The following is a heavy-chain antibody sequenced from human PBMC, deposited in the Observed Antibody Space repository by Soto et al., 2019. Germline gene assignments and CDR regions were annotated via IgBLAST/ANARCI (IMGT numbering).Heavy chain of an antibody. V-gene: IGHV4-39*01. J-gene: IGHJ4*02. Sequence: SETLSLTCTVSGGSISSSSYYWGWIRQPPGKGLEWIGSIYYSGSTYYNPSLKSRVTISVDTSKNQFSLKLSSVTAADTAVYYCARRKCTNGVCYIDYWGQGTLVTVSS. CDR3: ARRKCTNGVCYIDY. CDR1: GGSISSSSYY. D-gene: IGHD2-8*01. CDR2: IYYSGST.